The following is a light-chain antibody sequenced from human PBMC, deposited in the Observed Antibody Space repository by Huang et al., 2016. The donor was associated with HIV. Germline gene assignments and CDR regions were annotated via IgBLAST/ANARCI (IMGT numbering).Light chain of an antibody. Sequence: IQMTQSPSSVSGSVGDRVSISCRASQAINNWLAWYQQKLGKAPKLLIYAASTLQRGVPSRCSGRGSGTGFTLTISTLQPEDIATYYCLQANSFPYTFGQGTKLEIK. CDR2: AAS. CDR1: QAINNW. V-gene: IGKV1-12*01. CDR3: LQANSFPYT. J-gene: IGKJ2*01.